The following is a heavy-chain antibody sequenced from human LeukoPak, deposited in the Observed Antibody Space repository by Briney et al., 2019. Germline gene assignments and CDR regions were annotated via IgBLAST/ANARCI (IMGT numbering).Heavy chain of an antibody. V-gene: IGHV1-2*02. J-gene: IGHJ1*01. CDR1: GYTFTGYY. CDR2: INPNSGGT. D-gene: IGHD3-10*01. CDR3: ARDHARVWFGEQKAEYFQH. Sequence: ASVKVSCKASGYTFTGYYMHWVRQAPGQGLEGMGWINPNSGGTNYAQKFQGRVTMTRDTSISTAYMELSRLRSDDTAVYYCARDHARVWFGEQKAEYFQHWGQGTLVTVSS.